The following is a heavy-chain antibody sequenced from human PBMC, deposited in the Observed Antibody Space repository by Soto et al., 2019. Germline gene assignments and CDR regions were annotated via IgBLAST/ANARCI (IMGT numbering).Heavy chain of an antibody. CDR3: ARDPSPLTVVRGVPWFDP. Sequence: GGSLRLSCAASGFTFSSYAMHWVRQAPGKGLEYVSAISSNGGSTYYANSVKGRFTISRDNSKNTLYLQMGSLRAEDMAVYYCARDPSPLTVVRGVPWFDPWGQGTLVTVSS. CDR1: GFTFSSYA. V-gene: IGHV3-64*01. D-gene: IGHD3-10*01. J-gene: IGHJ5*02. CDR2: ISSNGGST.